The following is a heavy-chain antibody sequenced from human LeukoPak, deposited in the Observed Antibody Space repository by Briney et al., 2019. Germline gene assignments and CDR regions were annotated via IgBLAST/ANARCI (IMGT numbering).Heavy chain of an antibody. CDR1: GHTFTSYY. Sequence: ASVKVSCKASGHTFTSYYMHWVRQAPGQGLEWMGVINPSGGSTSYAQKFQGRVTMTRDTSTSTVYMELSSLRSEDTAVYYCARDLRFYDSSAYYYPLGYWGQGTLVTVSS. V-gene: IGHV1-46*01. J-gene: IGHJ4*02. CDR2: INPSGGST. D-gene: IGHD3-22*01. CDR3: ARDLRFYDSSAYYYPLGY.